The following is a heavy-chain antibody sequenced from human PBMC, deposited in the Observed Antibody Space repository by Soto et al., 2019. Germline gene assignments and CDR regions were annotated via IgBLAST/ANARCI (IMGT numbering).Heavy chain of an antibody. Sequence: SETLSLTCTVSGGSISSYYWSWIQQPPGKGLEWIGYIYYSGSTNYNPSLKSRVTISVDTSKNQFSLKLSSVTAADTAVYYCARSTYYDFWSGYYGNWFDPWGQGTLVTVSS. V-gene: IGHV4-59*01. CDR1: GGSISSYY. D-gene: IGHD3-3*01. CDR2: IYYSGST. CDR3: ARSTYYDFWSGYYGNWFDP. J-gene: IGHJ5*02.